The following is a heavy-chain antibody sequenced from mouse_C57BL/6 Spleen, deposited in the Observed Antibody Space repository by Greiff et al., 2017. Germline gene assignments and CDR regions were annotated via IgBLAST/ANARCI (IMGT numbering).Heavy chain of an antibody. CDR1: GYAFSSSW. V-gene: IGHV1-82*01. CDR3: ARWGLGFDN. Sequence: VQLQQSGPELVKPGASVKISCKASGYAFSSSWMNWVKQRPGKGLEWIGRIYPGDGDTNYNGKFKGKATLTADKSSSTAYMQLSSLTSEDSAVYFCARWGLGFDNWDQGTTLTVYS. D-gene: IGHD4-1*01. CDR2: IYPGDGDT. J-gene: IGHJ2*01.